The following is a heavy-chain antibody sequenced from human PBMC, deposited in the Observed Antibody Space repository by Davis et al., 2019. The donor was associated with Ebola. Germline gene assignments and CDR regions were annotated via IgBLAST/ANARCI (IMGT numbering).Heavy chain of an antibody. CDR2: ISNGGGVI. CDR3: AKGGPIAASGTKSIDS. Sequence: GGSLRLSCAAFGFSFSNYAMAWVRQVPGKGLEWLSSISNGGGVIDYADPVKGRFTISRDNYINTLYLQMISLRVDDTALYYCAKGGPIAASGTKSIDSWGQGTLVTVSS. J-gene: IGHJ4*02. D-gene: IGHD6-13*01. V-gene: IGHV3-23*01. CDR1: GFSFSNYA.